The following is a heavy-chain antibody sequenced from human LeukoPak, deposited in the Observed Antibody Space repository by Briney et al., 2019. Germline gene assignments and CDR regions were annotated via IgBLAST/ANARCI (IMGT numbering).Heavy chain of an antibody. J-gene: IGHJ4*02. V-gene: IGHV4-30-4*01. CDR3: ARGTEWLRARSDY. D-gene: IGHD5-12*01. CDR2: IYYSGST. Sequence: SQTLSLTCTVSGGSISSGDYYWSWIRQPPGKGLEWIGYIYYSGSTYYNPSLKSRVTISVDTSKNQFSLKLSSVTAADTAVYYCARGTEWLRARSDYWGQGTLVTVSS. CDR1: GGSISSGDYY.